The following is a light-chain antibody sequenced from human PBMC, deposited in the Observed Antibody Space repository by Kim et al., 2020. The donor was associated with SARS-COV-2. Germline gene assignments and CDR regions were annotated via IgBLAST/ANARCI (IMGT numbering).Light chain of an antibody. Sequence: LSASVGDRVIITCRASQAITSWSGFQQQQAKDPTSLIFGESSLQSGGLSTFSGSGSGTTFTPTTSSLQPADVASYYCQQYCNFSLTFGHGTKVEIK. CDR2: GES. J-gene: IGKJ1*01. CDR3: QQYCNFSLT. CDR1: QAITS. V-gene: IGKV1-16*01.